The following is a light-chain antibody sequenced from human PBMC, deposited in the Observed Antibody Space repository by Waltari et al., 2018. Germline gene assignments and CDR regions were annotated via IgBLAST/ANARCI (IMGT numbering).Light chain of an antibody. CDR2: DVS. CDR1: SSDVGNYNY. V-gene: IGLV2-14*01. Sequence: QSALTQPASVSGSPGQSITISCTGTSSDVGNYNYVSWYQQHPGKAPKRMIYDVSNRPYGVSERFSGSKSGNTASLTISGLQAEDEADYYCSSYTSSSTLYVFGTGTKVTVL. CDR3: SSYTSSSTLYV. J-gene: IGLJ1*01.